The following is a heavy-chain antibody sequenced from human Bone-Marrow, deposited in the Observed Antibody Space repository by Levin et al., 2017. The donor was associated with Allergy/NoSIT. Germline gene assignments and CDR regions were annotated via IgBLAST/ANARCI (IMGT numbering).Heavy chain of an antibody. CDR2: IYTSGST. CDR3: ARAPARYSGYDLGGVYYYYYMDV. CDR1: GGSISSGSYY. Sequence: SETLSLTCTVSGGSISSGSYYWSWIRQPAGKGLEWIGRIYTSGSTNYNPSLKSRVTISVDTSKNQFSLKLSSVTAADTAVYYCARAPARYSGYDLGGVYYYYYMDVWGKGTTVTVSS. J-gene: IGHJ6*03. D-gene: IGHD5-12*01. V-gene: IGHV4-61*02.